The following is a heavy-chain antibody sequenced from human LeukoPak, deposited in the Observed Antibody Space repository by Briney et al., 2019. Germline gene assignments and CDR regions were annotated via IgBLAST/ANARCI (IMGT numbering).Heavy chain of an antibody. D-gene: IGHD3-10*02. V-gene: IGHV3-48*03. CDR3: AELGITMIGGV. CDR2: ISSSGSTI. Sequence: GGSLRLSCAASGFTFSSYEMNWVRQAPGKGLEWVSYISSSGSTIYYADSVKGRFTISRDNAKNSLYLQMNNLRAEDTAVYYCAELGITMIGGVWGKGTTVTIFS. CDR1: GFTFSSYE. J-gene: IGHJ6*04.